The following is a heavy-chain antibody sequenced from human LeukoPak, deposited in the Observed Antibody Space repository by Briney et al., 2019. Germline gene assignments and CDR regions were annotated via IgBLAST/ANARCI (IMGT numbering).Heavy chain of an antibody. CDR3: ERGGRSSCYRFDY. V-gene: IGHV3-7*01. CDR1: GFTFSSYW. J-gene: IGHJ4*02. Sequence: GALRLSCAASGFTFSSYWMSWVRQAPGKGLEWVANIKQDGSEKYYVDSVKGRFTISRDNAKNSLYLQMNSLRAEDTAVYYCERGGRSSCYRFDYWGQGTLVTVSS. D-gene: IGHD2-15*01. CDR2: IKQDGSEK.